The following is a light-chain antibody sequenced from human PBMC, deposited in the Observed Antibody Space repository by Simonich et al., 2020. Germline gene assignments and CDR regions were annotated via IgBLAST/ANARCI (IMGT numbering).Light chain of an antibody. CDR1: QRVLYSSNNNNY. Sequence: DIVMTQSPDSLAVSLGERATINCKSSQRVLYSSNNNNYLAWYPQKPGQPPKLLIYWASTRESGVPDRFSGSGSGTDFTLTISSLQAEDVAVYYCQQYYSTPPTFGQGTKVEIK. V-gene: IGKV4-1*01. CDR3: QQYYSTPPT. CDR2: WAS. J-gene: IGKJ1*01.